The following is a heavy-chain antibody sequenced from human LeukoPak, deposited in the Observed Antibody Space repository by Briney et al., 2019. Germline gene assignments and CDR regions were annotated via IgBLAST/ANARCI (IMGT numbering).Heavy chain of an antibody. CDR3: ARDRGSGWYRDFDY. J-gene: IGHJ4*02. CDR2: IWCDGSNK. D-gene: IGHD6-19*01. CDR1: GFTFSSYG. V-gene: IGHV3-33*01. Sequence: GGSLRLSCAASGFTFSSYGMHWVRQAPGKGLEWVAVIWCDGSNKYYADSVKGRFTISRDNSKNTLYLQMNSLRAEDTAVYYCARDRGSGWYRDFDYWGQGTLVTVSS.